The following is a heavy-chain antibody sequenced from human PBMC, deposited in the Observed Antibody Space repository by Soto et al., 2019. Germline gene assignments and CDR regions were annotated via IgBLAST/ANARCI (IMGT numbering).Heavy chain of an antibody. V-gene: IGHV4-59*01. Sequence: SETLSLTCTVSGGSISSYYWRWIRQPPGKGLEWIGYIYYSGSTNYNPSLKSRVTISVDTSKNQFSLKLSSVTAADTAVYYCARGSVTLSGAFDIWGQGTMVTVSS. CDR1: GGSISSYY. CDR2: IYYSGST. J-gene: IGHJ3*02. CDR3: ARGSVTLSGAFDI. D-gene: IGHD3-10*01.